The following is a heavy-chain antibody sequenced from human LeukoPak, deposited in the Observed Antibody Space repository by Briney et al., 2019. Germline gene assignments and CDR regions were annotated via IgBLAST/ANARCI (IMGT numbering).Heavy chain of an antibody. CDR3: ARATTDHGDYMYNWFDP. J-gene: IGHJ5*02. CDR2: IYYSGST. V-gene: IGHV4-31*03. D-gene: IGHD4-17*01. Sequence: SQTLSLTCTVSGGSISSGGYYWSWIRQHPGKGLEWIGYIYYSGSTYYNSSLKSRVTISVDTSKNQFSLKLSSVTAADTAVYYCARATTDHGDYMYNWFDPWGQGTLVTVSS. CDR1: GGSISSGGYY.